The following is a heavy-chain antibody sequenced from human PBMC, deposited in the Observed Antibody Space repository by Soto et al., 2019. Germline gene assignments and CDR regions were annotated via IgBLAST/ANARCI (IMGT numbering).Heavy chain of an antibody. Sequence: SETLSLTCTVSGGSISSGGYYWSWIRQHPGKGLEWIGYIYYSGSTYYNPSLKSRVTISVDTSKNQFSLKLSSVTAADTAVYYCARGGGTYYDILTGYEYSYYFDYWGQGTLVTVSS. D-gene: IGHD3-9*01. J-gene: IGHJ4*02. CDR1: GGSISSGGYY. CDR3: ARGGGTYYDILTGYEYSYYFDY. CDR2: IYYSGST. V-gene: IGHV4-30-4*08.